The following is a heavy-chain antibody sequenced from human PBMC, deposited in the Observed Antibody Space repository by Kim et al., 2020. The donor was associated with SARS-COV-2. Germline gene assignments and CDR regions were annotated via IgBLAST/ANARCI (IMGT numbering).Heavy chain of an antibody. J-gene: IGHJ4*02. D-gene: IGHD3-16*01. CDR2: ISNGGDTI. CDR3: VAYFDY. CDR1: GFTFSSYE. Sequence: GGSLRLSCAASGFTFSSYEMNWVRQAPGKGLEWVSYISNGGDTIFYADSVKGRFTISRDNAKNSLYLQMDSLRAEDTAIYYCVAYFDYWGQGILVTVSS. V-gene: IGHV3-48*03.